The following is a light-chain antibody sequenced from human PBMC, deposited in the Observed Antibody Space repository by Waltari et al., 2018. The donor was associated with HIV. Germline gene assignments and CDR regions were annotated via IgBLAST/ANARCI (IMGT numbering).Light chain of an antibody. J-gene: IGKJ1*01. Sequence: DIQMTQSPSIISASVGDRVTITCRASQSIYQWLAWYQQTPGKAPKVLMFAASTLVEGVPSRFSGSQSGTEFNLTITNLQPDDFATYYCHNYGTSSHPFGQGTKV. CDR1: QSIYQW. CDR2: AAS. V-gene: IGKV1-5*03. CDR3: HNYGTSSHP.